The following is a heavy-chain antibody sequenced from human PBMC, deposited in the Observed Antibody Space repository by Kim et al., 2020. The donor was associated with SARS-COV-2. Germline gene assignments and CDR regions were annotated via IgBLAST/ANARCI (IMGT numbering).Heavy chain of an antibody. CDR3: ARRTSIPRFDP. J-gene: IGHJ5*02. Sequence: SETLSLTCSVSGGSIFSTNYYWAWIRQPPGKGLEWLGNIYFSGITQYNPSLESRVTISIDRTGNRFSLKLTSVTAADPSIYYCARRTSIPRFDPWGQGTLVSVSS. CDR1: GGSIFSTNYY. D-gene: IGHD2-2*02. V-gene: IGHV4-39*07. CDR2: IYFSGIT.